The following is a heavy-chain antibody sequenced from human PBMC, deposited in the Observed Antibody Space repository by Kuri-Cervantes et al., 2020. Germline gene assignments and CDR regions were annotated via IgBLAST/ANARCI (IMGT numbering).Heavy chain of an antibody. Sequence: GESLKISCAASGFTFSSYAMHWVSQAPGKGLEWVAVISYDGSNKYYADSVKGRFTISRDNSKNTLYLQMNSLRADDTAVYYCARENTLSTGEPLDYWGQGTLVTGSS. CDR1: GFTFSSYA. J-gene: IGHJ4*02. V-gene: IGHV3-30-3*01. CDR2: ISYDGSNK. CDR3: ARENTLSTGEPLDY. D-gene: IGHD1-26*01.